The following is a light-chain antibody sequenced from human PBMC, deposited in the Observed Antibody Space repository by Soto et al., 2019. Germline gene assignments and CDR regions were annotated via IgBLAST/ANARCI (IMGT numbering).Light chain of an antibody. CDR1: QSISSW. J-gene: IGKJ5*01. CDR2: DAS. V-gene: IGKV1-5*01. CDR3: QQYNNWPIT. Sequence: DIQMTQSPSTLSASVGDRVTITFRASQSISSWLAWYQQKPGKAPKLLIYDASSLESGVPSRFSGRGSGTEFTLTISSLQSEDFAVYYCQQYNNWPITFGQGTRLEIK.